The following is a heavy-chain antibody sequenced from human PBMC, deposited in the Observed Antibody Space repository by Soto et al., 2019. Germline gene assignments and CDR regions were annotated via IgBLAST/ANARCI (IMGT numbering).Heavy chain of an antibody. D-gene: IGHD2-21*01. V-gene: IGHV3-74*01. J-gene: IGHJ4*02. Sequence: EVQLVESGGGLVQPGGSLRLSCAASGFDFSNAWMHWVRQAPGKGLVWVSHVNSDGSITTYADSVKGRFTISRDNAKNTVYLQMNSLRVEDTAVYYCTRDQAYGSAVWGQGTLVTVSS. CDR2: VNSDGSIT. CDR3: TRDQAYGSAV. CDR1: GFDFSNAW.